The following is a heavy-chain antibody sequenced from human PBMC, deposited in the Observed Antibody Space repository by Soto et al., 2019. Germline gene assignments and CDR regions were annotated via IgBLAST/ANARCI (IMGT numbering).Heavy chain of an antibody. CDR3: ARRGGDGSYFDY. Sequence: SVKVSCKASGGTFSSYAISWVRQAPGQGLEWMGGIIPIFGTANYAQKFQGRVTITADESTSTAYMELSSLRSEDTAVYYCARRGGDGSYFDYWGQGTLVTVSS. CDR1: GGTFSSYA. D-gene: IGHD3-16*01. V-gene: IGHV1-69*13. J-gene: IGHJ4*02. CDR2: IIPIFGTA.